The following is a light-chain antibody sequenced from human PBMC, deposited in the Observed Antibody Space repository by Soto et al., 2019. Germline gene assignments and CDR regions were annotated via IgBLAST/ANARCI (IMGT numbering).Light chain of an antibody. CDR1: SSNIGAGYD. CDR2: GNS. V-gene: IGLV1-40*01. CDR3: QSYDSSLSVV. Sequence: QSVLTQPPSVSGAPGQRVTISCTGSSSNIGAGYDVHWYQQLPGTAPKLLIYGNSNRPSGFPDRFSGSKSGTSASLAITGLQAEDEADYYCQSYDSSLSVVFGGVTKLTVL. J-gene: IGLJ2*01.